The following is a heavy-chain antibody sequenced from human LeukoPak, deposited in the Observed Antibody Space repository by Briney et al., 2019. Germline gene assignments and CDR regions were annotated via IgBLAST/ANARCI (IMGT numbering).Heavy chain of an antibody. CDR3: ARHSVKYYYGMDV. D-gene: IGHD3-10*01. J-gene: IGHJ6*02. V-gene: IGHV4-59*08. CDR1: GGSISSYY. CDR2: IHYSGST. Sequence: SETLSLTCTVSGGSISSYYWSWIRQPPGKGLEWIGYIHYSGSTSYNPSLKSRVTISVDTSKNQFSLKLSSVTAADTAVYYCARHSVKYYYGMDVWGQGTTVTVSS.